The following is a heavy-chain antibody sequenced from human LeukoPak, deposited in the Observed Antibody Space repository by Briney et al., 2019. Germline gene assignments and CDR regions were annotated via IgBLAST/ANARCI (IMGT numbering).Heavy chain of an antibody. CDR1: GGSISSYY. D-gene: IGHD1-26*01. J-gene: IGHJ6*03. Sequence: SETLSLTCTVSGGSISSYYWSWIRQPPGKGLEWIGYIYYGGSTNYNPCLKSRVTISVDPSKNQFSLKLSSVTAADTAVYYCAGQELPPPYYYMDVWGKGTTVTVSS. CDR3: AGQELPPPYYYMDV. V-gene: IGHV4-59*01. CDR2: IYYGGST.